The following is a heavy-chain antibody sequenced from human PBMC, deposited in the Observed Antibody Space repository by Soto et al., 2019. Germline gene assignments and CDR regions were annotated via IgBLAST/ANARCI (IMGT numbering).Heavy chain of an antibody. CDR1: GGTFTTPA. CDR2: IIPIFSTA. J-gene: IGHJ6*02. V-gene: IGHV1-69*12. D-gene: IGHD4-17*01. Sequence: QVQLVQSGAEVKKPGSSVKVSCKASGGTFTTPAISWVRQAPGQGLEWMGGIIPIFSTADYAQKFQGRVTITAEESTTTAYMELSSLRSEDTAVYYCARDRPRENYGGNYYYEMDVWGQGTTVTVSS. CDR3: ARDRPRENYGGNYYYEMDV.